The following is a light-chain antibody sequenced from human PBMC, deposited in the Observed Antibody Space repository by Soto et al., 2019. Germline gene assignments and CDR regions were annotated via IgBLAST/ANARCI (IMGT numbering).Light chain of an antibody. CDR1: QPISTY. CDR3: QQYNSYSWT. J-gene: IGKJ1*01. Sequence: DIQMTQSPSSLSASEGDRVIITCRASQPISTYLNWFQQKPGKAPKLLIYAASTLQSGVPSRFSGSGSGTEFTLTISSLQPDDFATYYCQQYNSYSWTFGQGTKV. V-gene: IGKV1-16*01. CDR2: AAS.